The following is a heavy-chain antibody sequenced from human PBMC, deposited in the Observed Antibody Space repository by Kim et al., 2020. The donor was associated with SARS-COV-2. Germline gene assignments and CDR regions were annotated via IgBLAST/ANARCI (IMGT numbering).Heavy chain of an antibody. D-gene: IGHD3-10*01. CDR1: GFTFSRYG. Sequence: GGSLRLSCAASGFTFSRYGMHWVRQAPGKGLEWVAVIWYDGSNKYYADSVKGRFTISRDNSKNTLYLQMNSLRAEDTAVYYCARDSIPVLLWFGELGAFDIWGQGTMVTVSS. V-gene: IGHV3-33*01. J-gene: IGHJ3*02. CDR3: ARDSIPVLLWFGELGAFDI. CDR2: IWYDGSNK.